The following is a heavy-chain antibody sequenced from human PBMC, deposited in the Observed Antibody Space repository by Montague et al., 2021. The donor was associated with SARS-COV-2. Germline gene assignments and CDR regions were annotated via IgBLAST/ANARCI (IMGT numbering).Heavy chain of an antibody. CDR3: ARYTSRMYGSFDY. V-gene: IGHV2-5*02. Sequence: PALGKPTQTLTLTCTVSGFSLNTNGMGVGWIRQPPGEAPAWLALIYWDDDKRYSLSLKTRLTITKDTSRNQVVHTMTNVDPGDTGTYFCARYTSRMYGSFDYWGQGALVSVSS. CDR1: GFSLNTNGMG. J-gene: IGHJ4*02. CDR2: IYWDDDK. D-gene: IGHD3-16*02.